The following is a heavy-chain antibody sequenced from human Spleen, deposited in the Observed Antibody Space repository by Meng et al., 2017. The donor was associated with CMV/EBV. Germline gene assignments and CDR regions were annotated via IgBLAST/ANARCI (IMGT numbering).Heavy chain of an antibody. J-gene: IGHJ4*02. Sequence: GGSLRLSCAASEFTFTHYAMTWVRQAPGKGLEWVSGISGGGNTYYADSVKGRFTISRDTSKNTLYLQMNSLRAEDTAIYYCAKGPMVQGVLGYWGQGTLVTVSS. CDR3: AKGPMVQGVLGY. CDR2: ISGGGNT. D-gene: IGHD3-10*01. CDR1: EFTFTHYA. V-gene: IGHV3-23*01.